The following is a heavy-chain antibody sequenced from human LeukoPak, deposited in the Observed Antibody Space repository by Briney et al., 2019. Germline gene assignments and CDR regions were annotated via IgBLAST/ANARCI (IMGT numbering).Heavy chain of an antibody. D-gene: IGHD2-2*02. V-gene: IGHV3-7*03. CDR2: IKQDGSEK. Sequence: GGSLRLSCAASTFTFSSYWMSWVRQAPGKGLEWVANIKQDGSEKYYVDSVKGRFTISRDNAKNTLYLQMNSLRAEDTAVYYCARAERDWEVDCSSTSCYTWIKSYYYYYYMDVWGKGTTVTVSS. J-gene: IGHJ6*03. CDR3: ARAERDWEVDCSSTSCYTWIKSYYYYYYMDV. CDR1: TFTFSSYW.